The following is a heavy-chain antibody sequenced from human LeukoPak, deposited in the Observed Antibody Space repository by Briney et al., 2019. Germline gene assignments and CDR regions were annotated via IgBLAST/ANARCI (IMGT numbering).Heavy chain of an antibody. Sequence: GGSLRLSCAASGFTFSNYWMHWVRQAPGKGLVWVSRVNTDGSSTSYADSVKGRFTMSRDNAKNTLYLKMNSLRAEDTAVYYCARGRGHNDYWGQGALVTVSS. V-gene: IGHV3-74*01. CDR3: ARGRGHNDY. D-gene: IGHD6-25*01. J-gene: IGHJ4*02. CDR2: VNTDGSST. CDR1: GFTFSNYW.